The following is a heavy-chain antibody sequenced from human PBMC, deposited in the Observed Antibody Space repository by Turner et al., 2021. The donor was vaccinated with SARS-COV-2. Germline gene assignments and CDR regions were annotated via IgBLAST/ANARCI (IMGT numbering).Heavy chain of an antibody. CDR1: GSSISRSSYY. CDR2: IYYSGST. V-gene: IGHV4-39*01. CDR3: ARHWEVAAAAYLARFDP. Sequence: QPQLQESGPGVVTPSETLSLTCTVAGSSISRSSYYWGWIRQPPGKGLEWFGSIYYSGSTYYNPSLKSRVTISVDTSKNHFSLKLSSVTAADTALYYCARHWEVAAAAYLARFDPWGQGTLVTVSS. J-gene: IGHJ5*02. D-gene: IGHD6-13*01.